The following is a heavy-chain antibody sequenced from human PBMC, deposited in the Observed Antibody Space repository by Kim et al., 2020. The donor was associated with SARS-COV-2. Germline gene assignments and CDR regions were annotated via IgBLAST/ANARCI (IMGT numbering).Heavy chain of an antibody. Sequence: SETLSLTCAVYGGSFSGYYWSWIRQPPGKGLEWIGEINHSGSTNYNPSLKSRVTISVDTSKNQFSLKLSSVTAADTAVYYCARGHHRPVPIEFDYWGQGTLVTVSS. V-gene: IGHV4-34*01. CDR1: GGSFSGYY. J-gene: IGHJ4*02. CDR3: ARGHHRPVPIEFDY. CDR2: INHSGST.